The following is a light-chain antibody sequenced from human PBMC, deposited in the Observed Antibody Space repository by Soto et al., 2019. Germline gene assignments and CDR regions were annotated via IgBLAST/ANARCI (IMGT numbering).Light chain of an antibody. Sequence: EIVLTHSPGTLSLSPCERATLSFSASQSVTSNYIAWYQQTPGQAPRLLFFGASIRATGIPARFSGSGSGTDFTLTISSLEPEDFAVYYCQQRSNWPITFGQGTRLEIK. J-gene: IGKJ5*01. CDR2: GAS. CDR3: QQRSNWPIT. V-gene: IGKV3D-20*02. CDR1: QSVTSNY.